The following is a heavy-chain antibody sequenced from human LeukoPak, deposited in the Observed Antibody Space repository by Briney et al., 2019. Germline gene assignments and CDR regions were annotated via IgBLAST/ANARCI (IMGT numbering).Heavy chain of an antibody. V-gene: IGHV3-23*01. Sequence: GGSLRLSCAASGFTFRSYAMSWVRHAPGKGLEWVSSISGSGAGTYYADSVKGRFTVSRDNSKNTLYLQMNSLRAGDTAVYYCAKDPEGGSGSPWYFEYWGQGTLVTVSS. CDR3: AKDPEGGSGSPWYFEY. CDR1: GFTFRSYA. J-gene: IGHJ4*02. CDR2: ISGSGAGT. D-gene: IGHD3-10*01.